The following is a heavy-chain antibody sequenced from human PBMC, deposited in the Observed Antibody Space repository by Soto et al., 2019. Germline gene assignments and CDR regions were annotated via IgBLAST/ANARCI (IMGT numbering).Heavy chain of an antibody. V-gene: IGHV1-18*01. Sequence: GQGLEWMGWISAYNGNTNYAQKLQGRVTMTTDTSTSTAYMELRSLRSDDTAVYYCAREGYSSGSHFVYLPDGTLVPVS. CDR2: ISAYNGNT. J-gene: IGHJ4*01. D-gene: IGHD6-19*01. CDR3: AREGYSSGSHFVY.